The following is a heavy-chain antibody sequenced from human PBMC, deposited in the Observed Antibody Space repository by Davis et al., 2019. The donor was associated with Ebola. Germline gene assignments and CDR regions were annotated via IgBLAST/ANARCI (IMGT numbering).Heavy chain of an antibody. V-gene: IGHV3-30*02. J-gene: IGHJ6*04. D-gene: IGHD4-23*01. Sequence: GESLKISCAASKFPFSSYAMQWVRLAPGKGLEWVAFIRYDGSNKYYADSVKGRFTISRDNSKNTLYLQMNSLRAEDTAVYYCARGGVVTPPYGMDVWGKGTTVTVSS. CDR2: IRYDGSNK. CDR1: KFPFSSYA. CDR3: ARGGVVTPPYGMDV.